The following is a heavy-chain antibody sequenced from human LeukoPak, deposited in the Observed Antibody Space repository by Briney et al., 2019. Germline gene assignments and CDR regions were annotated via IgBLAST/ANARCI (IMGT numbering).Heavy chain of an antibody. CDR3: ARDFGFSPSSGYSFDY. Sequence: PGGSLRLSCAASGFTFSRYGMHWVRQAPGKGLEWAAVIWYDGSNRQYADSVKGRFTISRDNSKNTLYLQMNSLRAEDTAVYYCARDFGFSPSSGYSFDYWGQGALVTVSS. D-gene: IGHD3-22*01. J-gene: IGHJ4*02. CDR1: GFTFSRYG. CDR2: IWYDGSNR. V-gene: IGHV3-33*01.